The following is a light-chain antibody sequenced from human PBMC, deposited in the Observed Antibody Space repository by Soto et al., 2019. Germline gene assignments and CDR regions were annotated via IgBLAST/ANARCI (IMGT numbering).Light chain of an antibody. V-gene: IGKV3-11*01. Sequence: EIVLTQSPATLSLSPGERATLSCRASQSVSSYLGWYQQKPGQAPRLLIYDASNRATGIPARFSGSGSGTDFTLTISSLEPEDFAVYYCQQRSKTITFGQGTRLEIK. J-gene: IGKJ5*01. CDR2: DAS. CDR1: QSVSSY. CDR3: QQRSKTIT.